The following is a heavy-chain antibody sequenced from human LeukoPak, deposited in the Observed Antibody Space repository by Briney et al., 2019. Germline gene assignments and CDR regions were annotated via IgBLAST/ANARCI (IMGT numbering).Heavy chain of an antibody. J-gene: IGHJ5*02. Sequence: ASVKVSCKASGYTFNSYDINWVRQATGQGLEWMGWMNPNSGNTGYAQKFQGRVTMTRNTSINTAYMELSSLRSEDTAVYYCARSWSWNNWFDPWGQGTLVTVSS. V-gene: IGHV1-8*01. CDR3: ARSWSWNNWFDP. CDR1: GYTFNSYD. D-gene: IGHD2-8*02. CDR2: MNPNSGNT.